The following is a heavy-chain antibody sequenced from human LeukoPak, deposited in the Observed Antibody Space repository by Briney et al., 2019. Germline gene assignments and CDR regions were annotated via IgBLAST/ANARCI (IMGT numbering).Heavy chain of an antibody. J-gene: IGHJ4*02. CDR2: IIPIFGTA. Sequence: ASVKVSRRASGGTFSSYPVSWVRQAPGQGLEWMGGIIPIFGTANYAQKFQGRVTITADESTSTAYMELSSLRSEDTAVYYCARGPPHDSSGYYTFDYWGQGTLVTVSS. V-gene: IGHV1-69*13. D-gene: IGHD3-22*01. CDR3: ARGPPHDSSGYYTFDY. CDR1: GGTFSSYP.